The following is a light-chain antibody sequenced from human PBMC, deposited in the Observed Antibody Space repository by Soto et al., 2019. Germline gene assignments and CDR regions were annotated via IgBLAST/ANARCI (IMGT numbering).Light chain of an antibody. CDR1: QSISTW. CDR2: KAS. Sequence: DNQMNKSPSTLSAYVGDRVTITCRASQSISTWLAWYQQKPGKAPKLLIYKASTLKSGVPSRFSGSGSGTEFTLTISSLQPDDFATYYCQHYNSYSEAFGQVTKV. CDR3: QHYNSYSEA. J-gene: IGKJ1*01. V-gene: IGKV1-5*03.